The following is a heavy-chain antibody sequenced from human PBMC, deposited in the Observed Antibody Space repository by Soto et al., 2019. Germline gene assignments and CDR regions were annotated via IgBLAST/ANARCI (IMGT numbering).Heavy chain of an antibody. J-gene: IGHJ6*02. V-gene: IGHV3-23*01. D-gene: IGHD3-9*01. CDR1: GFTFSSYA. CDR2: ISGSGGST. CDR3: AKEVLYDILTGYPVPYGMDV. Sequence: PGGSLRLSCAASGFTFSSYAMSWVRQAPGKGLEWVSAISGSGGSTYYADSVKGRFTISRDNSKNTLYLQMNSLRAEDTAVYYCAKEVLYDILTGYPVPYGMDVWGQGTTVTVSS.